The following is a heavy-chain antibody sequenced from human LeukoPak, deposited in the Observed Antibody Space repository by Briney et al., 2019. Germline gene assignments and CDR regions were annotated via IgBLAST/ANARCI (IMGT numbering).Heavy chain of an antibody. CDR1: GGSFSGYY. D-gene: IGHD3-10*01. CDR2: INHSGST. J-gene: IGHJ5*02. V-gene: IGHV4-34*01. CDR3: ARGLDRGSNWFDP. Sequence: SETLSLTCAVYGGSFSGYYWSWIRQPPGKGLEWIGEINHSGSTNYNPSLKSRVTISVDTSKNQFSLKLSSVTAADTAVYYCARGLDRGSNWFDPWGQGTLVTVSS.